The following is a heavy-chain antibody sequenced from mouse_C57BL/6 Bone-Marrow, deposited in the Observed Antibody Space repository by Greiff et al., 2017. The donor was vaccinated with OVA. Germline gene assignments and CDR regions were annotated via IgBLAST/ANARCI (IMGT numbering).Heavy chain of an antibody. Sequence: EVKVVESGGGLVQSGRSLRLSCATSGFTFSDFYMEWVRQAPGKGLEWIAASRNKANDYTTEYSASVKGRFIVSRDTSQSNLYLQMNALRAEDTAMYYCARDGELGRGEDWFAYWGQGTLVTVSA. D-gene: IGHD4-1*01. CDR3: ARDGELGRGEDWFAY. CDR2: SRNKANDYTT. V-gene: IGHV7-1*01. CDR1: GFTFSDFY. J-gene: IGHJ3*01.